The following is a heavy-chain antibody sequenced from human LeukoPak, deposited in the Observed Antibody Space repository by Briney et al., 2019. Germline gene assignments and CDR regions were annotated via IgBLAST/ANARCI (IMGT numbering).Heavy chain of an antibody. Sequence: SQTLSLTCTVSGGSIGSGSYYWSWIRQPAGKGLEWIGRIYTSGSTNYNPSLKSRVTISVDTSKNQFSLKLSSVTAADTAVYYCARILMARPGYYYYYYMDVWGKGTTVTVSS. CDR2: IYTSGST. CDR3: ARILMARPGYYYYYYMDV. J-gene: IGHJ6*03. D-gene: IGHD1-14*01. CDR1: GGSIGSGSYY. V-gene: IGHV4-61*02.